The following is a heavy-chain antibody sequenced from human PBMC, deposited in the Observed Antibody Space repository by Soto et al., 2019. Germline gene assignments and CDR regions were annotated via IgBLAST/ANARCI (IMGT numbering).Heavy chain of an antibody. CDR1: GFTFSSYG. CDR2: ISYDGSNK. CDR3: AKDVVVAATRSGMDV. D-gene: IGHD2-15*01. J-gene: IGHJ6*02. V-gene: IGHV3-30*18. Sequence: WVSMRLSCGAAGFTFSSYGMHWVRQAPGKGLEWVAVISYDGSNKYYADSVKGRFTISRDNSKNTLYLQMNSLRAEDTAVYYCAKDVVVAATRSGMDVWGQGTTVTVSS.